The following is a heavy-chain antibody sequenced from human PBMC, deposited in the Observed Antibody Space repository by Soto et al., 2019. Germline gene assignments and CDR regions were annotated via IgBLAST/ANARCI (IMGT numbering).Heavy chain of an antibody. CDR3: ARDYRYYGGSAYYSNPYYYYGVDV. V-gene: IGHV3-30*09. Sequence: HPGGSLRLSCAASGFTFSNYALHWVRQAPGKGLEWVAVISYDGSDKYYADSVKGRFAVSRDNSWNTLYLQLNSLRTEDTAVYYCARDYRYYGGSAYYSNPYYYYGVDVWGQGTTVTVSS. CDR2: ISYDGSDK. D-gene: IGHD3-22*01. CDR1: GFTFSNYA. J-gene: IGHJ6*02.